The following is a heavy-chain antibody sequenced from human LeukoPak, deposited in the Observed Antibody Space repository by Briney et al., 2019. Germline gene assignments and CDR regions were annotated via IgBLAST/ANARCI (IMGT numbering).Heavy chain of an antibody. CDR3: ARIEAVTRGYNHAYYFDY. CDR1: GGSISSSSYY. V-gene: IGHV4-39*07. D-gene: IGHD5-18*01. J-gene: IGHJ4*02. Sequence: SETLSLTCTVSGGSISSSSYYWGWIRQPPGKGLEWIGSIYYSGSTYYNPSLKSRVTISVDTSKNQFSLKLSSVTAADTAVYYCARIEAVTRGYNHAYYFDYWGQGTLVTVSS. CDR2: IYYSGST.